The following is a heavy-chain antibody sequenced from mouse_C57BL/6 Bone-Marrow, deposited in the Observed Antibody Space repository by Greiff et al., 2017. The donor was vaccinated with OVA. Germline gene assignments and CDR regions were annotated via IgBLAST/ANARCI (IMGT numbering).Heavy chain of an antibody. D-gene: IGHD2-1*01. CDR3: ARHGYGTFAY. CDR1: GFTFSDYG. V-gene: IGHV5-15*01. CDR2: ISNLAYSI. Sequence: EVMLVESGGGLVQPGGSLKLSCAASGFTFSDYGMAWVRQAPRKGPEWVAFISNLAYSIYYADTVTGRFTISRENAKNTLYLEMSSLRSEDTAVYYCARHGYGTFAYWGQGTLVTVSA. J-gene: IGHJ3*01.